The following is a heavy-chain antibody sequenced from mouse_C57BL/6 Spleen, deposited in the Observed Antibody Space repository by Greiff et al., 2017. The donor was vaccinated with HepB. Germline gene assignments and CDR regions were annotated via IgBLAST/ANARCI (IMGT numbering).Heavy chain of an antibody. J-gene: IGHJ2*01. CDR3: ARGQGSGYPFVDY. V-gene: IGHV1-80*01. D-gene: IGHD3-2*02. CDR1: GYAFSSYW. CDR2: IYPGDGDT. Sequence: VQLQQSGAELVKPGASVKISCKASGYAFSSYWMNWVKQRPGKGLEWIGQIYPGDGDTNYNGKFKGKATLTADKSSSTAYMQLSSLTSEDSAVYFCARGQGSGYPFVDYWGQGTTLTVSS.